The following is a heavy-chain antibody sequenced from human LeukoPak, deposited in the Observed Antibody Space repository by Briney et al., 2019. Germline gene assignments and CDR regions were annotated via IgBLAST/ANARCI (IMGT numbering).Heavy chain of an antibody. D-gene: IGHD3-22*01. J-gene: IGHJ3*01. CDR1: GGSFTSYF. Sequence: PSETLSLTCAVYGGSFTSYFWSWIRQPTGKGLEWIGEINQSGATNYNPSLKSRVTIPRDTPKNQFSLRLSSVTAADTAVYYCARSRLVGTTVIVVARGAFDLWGQGNVVTVSS. CDR2: INQSGAT. CDR3: ARSRLVGTTVIVVARGAFDL. V-gene: IGHV4-34*01.